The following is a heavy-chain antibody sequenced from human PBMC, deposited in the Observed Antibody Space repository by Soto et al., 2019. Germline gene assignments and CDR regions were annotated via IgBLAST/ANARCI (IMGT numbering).Heavy chain of an antibody. D-gene: IGHD3-16*02. J-gene: IGHJ4*02. Sequence: SETLSLTCTVSGGSISSYYWSWIRQPPGKGLEWIGYIYYSGSTNYNPSLKSRVTISVDTSKNQFSLKLSSVTAADTAVYYCARRYRSAIADWGQGTLVTVSS. V-gene: IGHV4-59*08. CDR1: GGSISSYY. CDR3: ARRYRSAIAD. CDR2: IYYSGST.